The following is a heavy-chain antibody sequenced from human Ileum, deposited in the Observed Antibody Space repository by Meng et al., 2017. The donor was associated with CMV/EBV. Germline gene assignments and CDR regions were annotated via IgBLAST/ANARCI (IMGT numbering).Heavy chain of an antibody. CDR2: MYFSGIA. D-gene: IGHD1-26*01. Sequence: GPGPGLVKPAETLSPTCTAPGAPISSGGHSWAWFRQPPGKRLEWIGSMYFSGIADYNPSLKSRVTISLHATQKQFSLRLTSVTAADSAVYFCARDLTNKWFYYWGQGTLVTVSS. CDR1: GAPISSGGHS. V-gene: IGHV4-39*07. J-gene: IGHJ4*02. CDR3: ARDLTNKWFYY.